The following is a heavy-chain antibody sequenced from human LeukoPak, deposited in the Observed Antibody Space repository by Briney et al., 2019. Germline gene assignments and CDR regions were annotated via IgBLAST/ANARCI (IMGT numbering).Heavy chain of an antibody. CDR3: ARDIVVVPAAMGYYYGMDV. CDR1: GFTFDDYA. D-gene: IGHD2-2*01. CDR2: ISSSSSYI. V-gene: IGHV3-21*01. Sequence: GGSLRLSCAASGFTFDDYAMHWVRQAPGKGLEWVSSISSSSSYIYYADSVKGRFTISRDNAKNSLYLQMNSLRAEDTAVYYCARDIVVVPAAMGYYYGMDVWGQGTTVTVSS. J-gene: IGHJ6*02.